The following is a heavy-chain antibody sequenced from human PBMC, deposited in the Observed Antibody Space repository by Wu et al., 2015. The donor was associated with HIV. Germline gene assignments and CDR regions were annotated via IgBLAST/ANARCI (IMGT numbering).Heavy chain of an antibody. CDR1: GGTFSSYA. CDR2: IIPIFGTA. Sequence: QVQLVQSGAEVKKPGSSVKVSCKASGGTFSSYAISWVRQAPGQGLEWMGGIIPIFGTANYAQKFQGRVTITADESTSTAYMELSSLRSEDTAVYYCARDPLGYSSSGAEYFQHWGQGTLVTVSS. CDR3: ARDPLGYSSSGAEYFQH. D-gene: IGHD6-6*01. J-gene: IGHJ1*01. V-gene: IGHV1-69*12.